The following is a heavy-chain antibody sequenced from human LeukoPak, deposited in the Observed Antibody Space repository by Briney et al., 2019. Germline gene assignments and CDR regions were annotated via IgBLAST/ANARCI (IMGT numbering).Heavy chain of an antibody. CDR3: ARGFIGSPSMDV. CDR2: MNPNSGNT. D-gene: IGHD1-26*01. Sequence: ASVEVSCKASGYTFTSYDINWVRQATGQGLEWMGWMNPNSGNTGYAQKFQGRVTITRNTSISTAYMELSSLRSEDTAVYYCARGFIGSPSMDVWGKGTTVTVSS. V-gene: IGHV1-8*03. CDR1: GYTFTSYD. J-gene: IGHJ6*03.